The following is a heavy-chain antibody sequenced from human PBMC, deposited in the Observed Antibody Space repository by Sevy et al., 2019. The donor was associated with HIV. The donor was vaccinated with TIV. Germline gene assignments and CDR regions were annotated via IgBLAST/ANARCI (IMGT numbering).Heavy chain of an antibody. D-gene: IGHD2-2*01. CDR3: ARGGVVVEPAARGDFDY. V-gene: IGHV1-2*02. CDR2: INPNSGGT. Sequence: ASVKVSCKASAYTFTGHYIHWVRQAPGQGLECMGWINPNSGGTIYAQKFQGRVTMTRDTSISTAYMELSRLRSDDTAMYYCARGGVVVEPAARGDFDYWGQGTLVTVSS. J-gene: IGHJ4*02. CDR1: AYTFTGHY.